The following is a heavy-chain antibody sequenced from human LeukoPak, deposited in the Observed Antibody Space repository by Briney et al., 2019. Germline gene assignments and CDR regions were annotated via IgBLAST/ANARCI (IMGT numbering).Heavy chain of an antibody. CDR1: GYTFTELS. CDR3: ATDPRVDGDWTGVYYYGMDV. V-gene: IGHV1-24*01. D-gene: IGHD3/OR15-3a*01. J-gene: IGHJ6*02. CDR2: FDPEDGET. Sequence: ASVKVSFKVSGYTFTELSMHWVRQAPGKGLEWMGGFDPEDGETIYAQKFQGRVTMTEDTSTDTAYMELSSLRSEDTAVYYCATDPRVDGDWTGVYYYGMDVWGQGTTVTVS.